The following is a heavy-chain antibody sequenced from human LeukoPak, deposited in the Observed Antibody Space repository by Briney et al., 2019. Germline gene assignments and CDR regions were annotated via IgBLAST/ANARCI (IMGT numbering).Heavy chain of an antibody. D-gene: IGHD4-17*01. CDR2: ISSSGSTI. V-gene: IGHV3-48*03. CDR3: ASVGTRDYGDYLNY. Sequence: GGSLRLSCAASGFTFSSYEMNWVRQAPGKGLEWVSYISSSGSTIYYADSVKGRFTISRDNAKNSLYLQMNSLRAEDTAVYYCASVGTRDYGDYLNYWGQGTLVTVSS. CDR1: GFTFSSYE. J-gene: IGHJ4*02.